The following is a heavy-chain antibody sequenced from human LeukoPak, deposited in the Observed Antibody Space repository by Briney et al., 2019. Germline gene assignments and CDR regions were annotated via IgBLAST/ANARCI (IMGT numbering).Heavy chain of an antibody. CDR3: ARVSSSGWYGFDS. CDR1: GGSISSYY. J-gene: IGHJ4*02. V-gene: IGHV4-59*01. D-gene: IGHD6-19*01. CDR2: IYYSGTT. Sequence: SETLSLTCTVFGGSISSYYWSWIRQPPGKGLEWIGYIYYSGTTNYNPSLKSRVTISVDTSKNQFSLKLNSVTAADTAVYYCARVSSSGWYGFDSWGQGTLVTVSS.